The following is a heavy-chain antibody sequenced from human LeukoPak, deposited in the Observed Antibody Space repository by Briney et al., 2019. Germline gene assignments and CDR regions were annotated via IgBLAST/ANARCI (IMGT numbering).Heavy chain of an antibody. CDR1: GFTFSSYG. Sequence: GGSLRLSCAASGFTFSSYGMHWVRQAPGKGLEWVAFIRYDGSNKYYADSVKGRFTISRDNAKNSLYLQMNSLRAEDTAVYYCARASDRNYYYYYMDVWGKGTTVTISS. V-gene: IGHV3-30*02. CDR2: IRYDGSNK. CDR3: ARASDRNYYYYYMDV. J-gene: IGHJ6*03. D-gene: IGHD3-22*01.